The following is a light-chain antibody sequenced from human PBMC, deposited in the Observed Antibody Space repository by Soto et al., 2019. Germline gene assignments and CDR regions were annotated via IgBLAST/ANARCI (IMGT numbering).Light chain of an antibody. CDR3: EARDDRLNGRV. Sequence: QSVLIQPPSVSGAPGQTVTISCSGSSSNIGDNAVTWYQQVPGKAPRLLIYYDDLLPSGVSDRFSGSKSGTSASLAISGLQPEDEADYYCEARDDRLNGRVFGGGTKLTVL. CDR1: SSNIGDNA. CDR2: YDD. J-gene: IGLJ2*01. V-gene: IGLV1-36*01.